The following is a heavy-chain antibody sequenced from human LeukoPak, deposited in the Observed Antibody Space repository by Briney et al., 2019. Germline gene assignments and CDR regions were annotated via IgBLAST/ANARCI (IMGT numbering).Heavy chain of an antibody. Sequence: PGGSLRLSCAASGFTFSSYAMSWVRQAPGKGLEWVSAISGSGGSTYYADSVKGRFTISRDNSKSTLYLQMNSLRAEDTAVYYCAKDGYYYDSSGYHDAFDIWGQGTMVTVSS. CDR3: AKDGYYYDSSGYHDAFDI. CDR2: ISGSGGST. J-gene: IGHJ3*02. V-gene: IGHV3-23*01. D-gene: IGHD3-22*01. CDR1: GFTFSSYA.